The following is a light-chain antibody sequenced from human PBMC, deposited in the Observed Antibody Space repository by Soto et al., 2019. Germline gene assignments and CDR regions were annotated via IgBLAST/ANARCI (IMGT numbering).Light chain of an antibody. J-gene: IGKJ3*01. CDR2: DAS. V-gene: IGKV1-33*01. CDR1: QDISNY. CDR3: QQYDNLPR. Sequence: DIQMTQSPSSLSASVGDRVTNTCQASQDISNYLNWYQQKPGKAPKLLIYDASNLETGVPSRFSGSGSGTDFTFTISSLQPEDIATYYCQQYDNLPRFGPGTKVDIK.